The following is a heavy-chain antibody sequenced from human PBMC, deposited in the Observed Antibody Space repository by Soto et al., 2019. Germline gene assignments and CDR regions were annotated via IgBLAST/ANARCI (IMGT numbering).Heavy chain of an antibody. Sequence: ASVKVSCKASGYTFTTSGISWVRQAPGQGLEWMGWISTYNGDTNSAQKFQGRVTMTADTSTGTVYMELMSLKSDDTAVYYCARHCCWPYYHYGLDFWGQGTTVPVSS. CDR2: ISTYNGDT. CDR1: GYTFTTSG. V-gene: IGHV1-18*01. CDR3: ARHCCWPYYHYGLDF. J-gene: IGHJ6*02. D-gene: IGHD2-15*01.